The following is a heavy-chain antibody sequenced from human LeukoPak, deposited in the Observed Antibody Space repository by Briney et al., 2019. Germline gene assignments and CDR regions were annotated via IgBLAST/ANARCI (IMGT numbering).Heavy chain of an antibody. CDR1: GGSISSSSYY. D-gene: IGHD5-12*01. J-gene: IGHJ4*02. V-gene: IGHV4-39*07. CDR3: ATCPPYSEYYFDY. CDR2: IYYSGST. Sequence: SETLSLTCTVSGGSISSSSYYWGWIRQPPGKGLEWIGYIYYSGSTYYNPSLQSRVTISVGTSKNQFSLKLSSVTAADTAVYYCATCPPYSEYYFDYWGQGTLVTVSS.